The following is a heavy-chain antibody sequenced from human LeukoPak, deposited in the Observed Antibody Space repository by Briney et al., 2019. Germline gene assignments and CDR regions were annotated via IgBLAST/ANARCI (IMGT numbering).Heavy chain of an antibody. D-gene: IGHD6-13*01. CDR2: INHSVST. CDR1: GGSFSGYY. Sequence: SETLSLTCAVYGGSFSGYYWSWIREPPGKGLEWIGEINHSVSTNYNPSLKSRVTISVDTSKNQFSLKLSSVTAADTAVYYCARLMSDVRAAAGTWRRYYYYYMDVWGKGTTVTISS. CDR3: ARLMSDVRAAAGTWRRYYYYYMDV. V-gene: IGHV4-34*01. J-gene: IGHJ6*03.